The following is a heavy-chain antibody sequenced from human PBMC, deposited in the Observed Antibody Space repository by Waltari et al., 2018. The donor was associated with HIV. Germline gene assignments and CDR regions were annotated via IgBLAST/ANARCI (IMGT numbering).Heavy chain of an antibody. J-gene: IGHJ2*01. CDR3: ARPWMATPVGYFDL. Sequence: EVQLVESGGGLVQPGGSLRLSCAASGFTFSSYEMNWVRQAPGKGLEWVSYISSSGSTIYYADSVKGRFTISRDNAKNSLYLQMNSLRAEDTAVYYCARPWMATPVGYFDLWGRGTLVTVSS. V-gene: IGHV3-48*03. CDR1: GFTFSSYE. CDR2: ISSSGSTI. D-gene: IGHD5-12*01.